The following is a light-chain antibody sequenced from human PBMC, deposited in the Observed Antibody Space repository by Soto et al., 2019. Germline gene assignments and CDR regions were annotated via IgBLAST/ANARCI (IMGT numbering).Light chain of an antibody. CDR3: QHYVSPPIT. Sequence: EIVLTQSPGTLSLSPGERATLSCRPSQSVTSNNLAWYQQKPGQAPRLLIYGASSRATGIPDRFSGSGSGTDFTLTISRLEPEDFAVYYCQHYVSPPITFGQGTRLEIK. V-gene: IGKV3-20*01. CDR1: QSVTSNN. CDR2: GAS. J-gene: IGKJ5*01.